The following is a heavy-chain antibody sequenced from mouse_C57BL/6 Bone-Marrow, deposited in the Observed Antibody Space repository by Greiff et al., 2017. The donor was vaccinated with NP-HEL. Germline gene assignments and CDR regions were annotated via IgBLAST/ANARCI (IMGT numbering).Heavy chain of an antibody. D-gene: IGHD1-1*01. J-gene: IGHJ2*01. Sequence: QVQLQQSGAELAKPGASVKLSCKASGYTFTSYWMHWVKQRPGQGLEWIGYINPSSGYTKYNQKFKDKAILTADKSSSTAYMQLSSLAYEDSAVYYCASHYYGSSYEDYWGQGTTLTVSS. V-gene: IGHV1-7*01. CDR3: ASHYYGSSYEDY. CDR1: GYTFTSYW. CDR2: INPSSGYT.